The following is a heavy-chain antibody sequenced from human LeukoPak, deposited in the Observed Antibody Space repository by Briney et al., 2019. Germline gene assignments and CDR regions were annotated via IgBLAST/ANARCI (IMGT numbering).Heavy chain of an antibody. CDR3: ARGSYGDYEGYDY. J-gene: IGHJ4*02. V-gene: IGHV1-2*02. CDR1: GYTFTGYY. D-gene: IGHD4-17*01. CDR2: INPNSGGT. Sequence: GASVKVSCKASGYTFTGYYMHWVRQAPGQGLEWMGWINPNSGGTNYAQKFQGRVTMTRDTSISTAYMELSRLRSDDTAVYYCARGSYGDYEGYDYWGQGTLVTVSS.